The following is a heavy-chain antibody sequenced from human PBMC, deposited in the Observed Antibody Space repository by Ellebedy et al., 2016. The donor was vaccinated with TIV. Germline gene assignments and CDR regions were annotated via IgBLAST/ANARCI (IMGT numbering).Heavy chain of an antibody. D-gene: IGHD3-22*01. Sequence: AASVKVSCKTSGYTFTSYFMHWVRQAPGPGLEWMGIINPSVGSTNYAQKFQGRVTMTRDTSTSTVYMELSRLRSEDTAMYYCARVGSGLQVTTPHFDYWGQGTLVTVSS. V-gene: IGHV1-46*01. CDR2: INPSVGST. CDR1: GYTFTSYF. J-gene: IGHJ4*02. CDR3: ARVGSGLQVTTPHFDY.